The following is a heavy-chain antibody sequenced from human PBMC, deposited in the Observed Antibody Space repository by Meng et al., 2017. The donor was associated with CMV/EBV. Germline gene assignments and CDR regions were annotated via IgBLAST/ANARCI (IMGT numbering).Heavy chain of an antibody. J-gene: IGHJ4*02. CDR1: GFTFSSYS. V-gene: IGHV3-21*01. CDR3: ARDKTGVVGLFDY. Sequence: GGSLRPSCAASGFTFSSYSMNWVRQAPGKGLEWVSSISSSSSYIYYADSVKGRFTISRDNAKNSLYLQMNSLRAEDTAVYYCARDKTGVVGLFDYWGQGTLVTVSS. CDR2: ISSSSSYI. D-gene: IGHD2-15*01.